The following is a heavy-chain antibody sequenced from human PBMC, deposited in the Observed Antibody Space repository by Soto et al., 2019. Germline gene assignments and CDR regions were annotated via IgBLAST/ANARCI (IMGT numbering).Heavy chain of an antibody. V-gene: IGHV4-59*01. CDR2: IYYSGST. CDR3: ARMGGIAVAGFDP. Sequence: SETLSLTCTVSGGSISSYYWSWIRQPPGKGLEWIGYIYYSGSTNYNPSLKSRVTISVDTSKNQFSLKLSSVTAADTAVYYCARMGGIAVAGFDPWGQGTLVTVS. J-gene: IGHJ5*02. CDR1: GGSISSYY. D-gene: IGHD6-19*01.